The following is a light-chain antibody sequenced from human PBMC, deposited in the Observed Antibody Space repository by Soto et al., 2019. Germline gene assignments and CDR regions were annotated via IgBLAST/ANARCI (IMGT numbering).Light chain of an antibody. CDR2: ATS. CDR3: QKYNNTSLT. J-gene: IGKJ4*01. V-gene: IGKV1-27*01. Sequence: DIQMTQSPSSLSASVGDRVTITCRASQGIRNYLAWYQQKPGTPPKLLIYATSTLQSGVPSRFGGSGSGTDFTLTINSLQPEDVATYYCQKYNNTSLTFGGGTKVEIK. CDR1: QGIRNY.